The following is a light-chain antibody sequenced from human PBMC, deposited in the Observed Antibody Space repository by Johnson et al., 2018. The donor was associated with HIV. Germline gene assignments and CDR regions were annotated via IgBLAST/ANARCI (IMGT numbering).Light chain of an antibody. Sequence: QSVLTQPPSVSAAPGQKVTISCSGSSSNIGNNYVSWYQQLPGTAPKLLIYDNNKRPSGIPDRFSGSKYGTSATLDITGLQTGDEADYYCGTWDSSLSAYYVFGTGTKVTVL. CDR2: DNN. CDR1: SSNIGNNY. J-gene: IGLJ1*01. V-gene: IGLV1-51*01. CDR3: GTWDSSLSAYYV.